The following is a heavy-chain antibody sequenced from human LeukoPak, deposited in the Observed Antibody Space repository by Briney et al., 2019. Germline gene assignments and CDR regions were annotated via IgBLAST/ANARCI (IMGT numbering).Heavy chain of an antibody. J-gene: IGHJ6*02. D-gene: IGHD3-22*01. CDR3: ASYYDSSGYYSHYYGMDV. V-gene: IGHV1-69*05. CDR2: IIPIFGTA. CDR1: GGTFSSYA. Sequence: ASVKVSCKASGGTFSSYAISWVRQAPGQGLEWMGGIIPIFGTANYAQKFQGRVTITTDESTSTAYMELNSLRAEDTAVYYCASYYDSSGYYSHYYGMDVWGQGTTVTVSS.